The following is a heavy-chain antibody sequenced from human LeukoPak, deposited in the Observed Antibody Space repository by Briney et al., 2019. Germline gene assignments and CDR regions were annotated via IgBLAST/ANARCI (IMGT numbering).Heavy chain of an antibody. D-gene: IGHD3-10*01. CDR3: AKGFGYYFDY. CDR2: IRYDGSNQ. CDR1: GFTFSGYG. J-gene: IGHJ4*02. Sequence: PGGSLRLSCAASGFTFSGYGMHWVRQAPGKGLEWVTFIRYDGSNQYYADSVKGRFTSSRDNSKNTLYLQMNSLRTEDTAVYYCAKGFGYYFDYWGQGTLVTVSS. V-gene: IGHV3-30*02.